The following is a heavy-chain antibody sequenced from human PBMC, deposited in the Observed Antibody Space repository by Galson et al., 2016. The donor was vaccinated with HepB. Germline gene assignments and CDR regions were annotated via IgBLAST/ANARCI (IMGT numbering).Heavy chain of an antibody. D-gene: IGHD1-1*01. CDR2: IFGGGAT. V-gene: IGHV3-53*01. J-gene: IGHJ3*02. CDR1: GFTVSDSY. Sequence: SLRLSCAASGFTVSDSYMGWVRQAPGKGLIWVSVIFGGGATYYADSAKGRFTISRDSPKNTLNLQMNSLRAEDTAVYYCARGTAVLAGDAFDIWGQGTLVTVS. CDR3: ARGTAVLAGDAFDI.